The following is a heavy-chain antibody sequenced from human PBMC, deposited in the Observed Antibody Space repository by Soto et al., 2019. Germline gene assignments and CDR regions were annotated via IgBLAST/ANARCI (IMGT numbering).Heavy chain of an antibody. Sequence: PGGSLRLSCAASGFIFNNYGMNWVRQAPGKGLEWVSTISGSGDKTYYVDSVRGRFTISRDNSKNTLFLQMNSLTAEDTAIYYCAKGREYQLLSLDYWGQGTLVTVS. CDR1: GFIFNNYG. D-gene: IGHD2-2*01. J-gene: IGHJ4*02. CDR2: ISGSGDKT. CDR3: AKGREYQLLSLDY. V-gene: IGHV3-23*01.